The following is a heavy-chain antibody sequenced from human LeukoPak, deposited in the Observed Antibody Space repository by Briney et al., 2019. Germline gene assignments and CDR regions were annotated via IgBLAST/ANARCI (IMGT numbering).Heavy chain of an antibody. V-gene: IGHV3-30*04. J-gene: IGHJ6*04. CDR2: ISYDGSIK. Sequence: PGRSLRLSCAASGFTFSNYAMHWVRQAPGKGLEWVALISYDGSIKYYADSVKGRFTISRDNAKNSLYLQMNSLRAEDTAVYYCAELGITMIGGVWGKGTTVTISS. CDR1: GFTFSNYA. D-gene: IGHD3-10*02. CDR3: AELGITMIGGV.